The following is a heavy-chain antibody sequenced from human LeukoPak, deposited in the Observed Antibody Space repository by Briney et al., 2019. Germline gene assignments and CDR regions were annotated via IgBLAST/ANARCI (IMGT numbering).Heavy chain of an antibody. CDR1: GGTFSSYA. V-gene: IGHV1-69*04. CDR3: ARRPYETYYYYYYMDV. J-gene: IGHJ6*03. D-gene: IGHD5-12*01. Sequence: GASVKVSCKASGGTFSSYAISWVRQAPGQGLEWMGRIIPILGIANYAQKFQGRVTITADKSTSTAYMELSSLRSEDTAVYYCARRPYETYYYYYYMDVWGKGTTVTVSS. CDR2: IIPILGIA.